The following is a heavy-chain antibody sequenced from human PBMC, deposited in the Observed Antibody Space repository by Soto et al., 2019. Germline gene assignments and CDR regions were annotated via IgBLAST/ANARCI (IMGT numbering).Heavy chain of an antibody. D-gene: IGHD3-16*01. Sequence: QVQLQESGPGLVKPSQTLSLNCTVSGGSISSGGYYWRWLRQHLGKGLEWIGYIYYSGSTYYNPSLKRRVTISVDTSKNQCSLKLSSVTAADTAVYYCARVGGIHWFDPWGQGTLVTVSS. CDR3: ARVGGIHWFDP. J-gene: IGHJ5*02. CDR2: IYYSGST. V-gene: IGHV4-31*03. CDR1: GGSISSGGYY.